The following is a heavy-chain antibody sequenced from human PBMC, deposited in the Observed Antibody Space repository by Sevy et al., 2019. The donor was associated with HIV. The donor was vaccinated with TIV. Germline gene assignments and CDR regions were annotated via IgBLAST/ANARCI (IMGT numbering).Heavy chain of an antibody. Sequence: SETLSLTCTVSGGSMSGYYWSWIRQPPGKGLEWIGYFYYSRSTNYNPSLKSRVTISVDTSRNHSSLKLRSVTAADTAVHYCARAPPEYYYGLDVWGHGTTVTVSS. CDR2: FYYSRST. CDR3: ARAPPEYYYGLDV. J-gene: IGHJ6*02. CDR1: GGSMSGYY. V-gene: IGHV4-59*01.